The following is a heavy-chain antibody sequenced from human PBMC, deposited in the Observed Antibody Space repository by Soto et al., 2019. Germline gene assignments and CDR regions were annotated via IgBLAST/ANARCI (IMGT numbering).Heavy chain of an antibody. Sequence: SETLSLTCTVSGGSISSSSYYWGWIRQPPGKGLEWIGSIYYSGSTYYNPSLKSRVTISVDTSKNQFSLKLSSVTAADTAVYYCARDSTGYWYFDLWGRGTLVTVSS. CDR2: IYYSGST. D-gene: IGHD1-1*01. J-gene: IGHJ2*01. CDR1: GGSISSSSYY. V-gene: IGHV4-39*01. CDR3: ARDSTGYWYFDL.